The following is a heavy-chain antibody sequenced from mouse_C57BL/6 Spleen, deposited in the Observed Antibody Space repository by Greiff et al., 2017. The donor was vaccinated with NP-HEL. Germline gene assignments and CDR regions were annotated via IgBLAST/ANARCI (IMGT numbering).Heavy chain of an antibody. J-gene: IGHJ3*01. D-gene: IGHD2-4*01. CDR3: ARDYAFAY. V-gene: IGHV5-17*01. CDR2: ISSGSSTI. CDR1: GFTFSDYG. Sequence: DVKLVESGGGLVKPGGSLKLSCAASGFTFSDYGMHWVRQAPETGLEWVAYISSGSSTIYYADTVKGRFTISRDNAKNTLFLQMTSLRSEDTAMYYCARDYAFAYWGQGTLVTVSA.